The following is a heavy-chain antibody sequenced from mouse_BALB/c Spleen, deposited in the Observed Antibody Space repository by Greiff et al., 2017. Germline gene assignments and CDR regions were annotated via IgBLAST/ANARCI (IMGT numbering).Heavy chain of an antibody. V-gene: IGHV5-12-2*01. CDR2: FRNGGGST. Sequence: EVKLMESGGGLVQPVASPKPSCAASGFTFSSFTMSWVRQTPEKRLTWVAYFRNGGGSTYDPDTVKGRFTISRDNAKNTLYLQMSVLKTEDTAMYYCARHDYSAMDYWGQGTAVTVSS. J-gene: IGHJ4*01. CDR1: GFTFSSFT. CDR3: ARHDYSAMDY.